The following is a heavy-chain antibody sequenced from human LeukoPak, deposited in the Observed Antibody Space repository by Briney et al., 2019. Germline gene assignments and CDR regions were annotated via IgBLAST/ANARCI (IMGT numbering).Heavy chain of an antibody. CDR1: GGTFSSYA. CDR2: IIPIFGTA. V-gene: IGHV1-69*13. CDR3: ARVGGVGWNDVGGFDY. Sequence: SVKVSCKASGGTFSSYAISWVRQAPGQGLEWMGGIIPIFGTANYAQKFQGRVTITADESTSTAYMELSSLRSEDTAVYSCARVGGVGWNDVGGFDYWGQGTLVTVSS. D-gene: IGHD1-1*01. J-gene: IGHJ4*02.